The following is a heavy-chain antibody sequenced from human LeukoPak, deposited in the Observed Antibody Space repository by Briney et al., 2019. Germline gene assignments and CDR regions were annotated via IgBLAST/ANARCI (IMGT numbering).Heavy chain of an antibody. V-gene: IGHV4-39*07. J-gene: IGHJ5*02. CDR3: ARRVTMVRGVIHWFDP. CDR2: INHSGST. D-gene: IGHD3-10*01. Sequence: SETLSLTCTVSGGSISSSSYYWRWIRQPPGKGLEWIGEINHSGSTNYNPSLKSRVTISVDTSKNQFSLKLSSVTAADTAVYYCARRVTMVRGVIHWFDPWGQGTLVTVSS. CDR1: GGSISSSSYY.